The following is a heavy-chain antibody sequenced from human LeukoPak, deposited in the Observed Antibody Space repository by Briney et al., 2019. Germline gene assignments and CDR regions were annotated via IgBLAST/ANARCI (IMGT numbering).Heavy chain of an antibody. CDR3: ARGGTSSGYNY. Sequence: SETLSLTCTVDGGSISSYYWSWIRQPAGKGLGWIGRIYTSGSTNYNPSLKSRVTMSVDTSKTQFSLKLSSVTAADTAVYYCARGGTSSGYNYWGQGTLVTVSS. CDR1: GGSISSYY. D-gene: IGHD3-22*01. V-gene: IGHV4-4*07. J-gene: IGHJ4*02. CDR2: IYTSGST.